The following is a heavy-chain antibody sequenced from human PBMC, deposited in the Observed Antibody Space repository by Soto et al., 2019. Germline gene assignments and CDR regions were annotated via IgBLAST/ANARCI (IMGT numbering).Heavy chain of an antibody. CDR1: GYSFTSYW. V-gene: IGHV5-51*01. Sequence: GESLKISCKGSGYSFTSYWIGWVRQMPGKGLEWVGIIYPGDSDTRYSPSFQGQVTISADKSISTAYLKWSSLKASDTAMYYCARVPKDIVVDDPGLAGSYYFDYWGQGTLVTVSS. D-gene: IGHD2-2*01. CDR2: IYPGDSDT. J-gene: IGHJ4*02. CDR3: ARVPKDIVVDDPGLAGSYYFDY.